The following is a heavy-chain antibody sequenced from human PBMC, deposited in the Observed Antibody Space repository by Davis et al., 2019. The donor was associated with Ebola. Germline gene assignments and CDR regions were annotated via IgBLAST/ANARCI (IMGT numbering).Heavy chain of an antibody. V-gene: IGHV3-7*01. CDR3: AREPERIAIFGVVNYYYYYGMDV. J-gene: IGHJ6*02. CDR2: IKQDGSEK. Sequence: GESLKISCVGSGFTFSRDWMTWLRQTPGKGLEWVANIKQDGSEKYYVDSVKGRFTISRDNAKNSLFLQMNSLRDGDTAVYYCAREPERIAIFGVVNYYYYYGMDVWGQGTTVTVSS. D-gene: IGHD3-3*01. CDR1: GFTFSRDW.